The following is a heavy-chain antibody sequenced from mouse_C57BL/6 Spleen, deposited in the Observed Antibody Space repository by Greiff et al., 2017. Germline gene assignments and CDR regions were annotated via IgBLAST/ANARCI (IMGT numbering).Heavy chain of an antibody. D-gene: IGHD1-1*01. J-gene: IGHJ1*03. Sequence: VQLQQSGPELVKPGASVKISCKASGYAFSSSWMNWVKQRPGKGLEWIGRIYPGDGDTNYNGKFKGKATLTADKSSSTAYMQLSSLTSEDSWVYFCARVESGGITTVVATSYWYFDVWGTGTTVTVSS. CDR3: ARVESGGITTVVATSYWYFDV. V-gene: IGHV1-82*01. CDR2: IYPGDGDT. CDR1: GYAFSSSW.